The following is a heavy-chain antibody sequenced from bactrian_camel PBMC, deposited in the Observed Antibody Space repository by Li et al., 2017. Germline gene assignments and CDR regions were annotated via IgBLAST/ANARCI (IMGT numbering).Heavy chain of an antibody. Sequence: HVQLVESGGGSVQAGGSLRLSCVASGSGYISGTYCLGWFRQVPGKEREGVARIRGDGSTTYADSVKGRFTISKDNAKNTLDLQMMKPEDTGMYYCAAGRGSCYTGGSGGEASSPPTQVTVS. V-gene: IGHV3S55*01. J-gene: IGHJ4*01. D-gene: IGHD2*01. CDR1: GSGYISGTYC. CDR2: IRGDGST.